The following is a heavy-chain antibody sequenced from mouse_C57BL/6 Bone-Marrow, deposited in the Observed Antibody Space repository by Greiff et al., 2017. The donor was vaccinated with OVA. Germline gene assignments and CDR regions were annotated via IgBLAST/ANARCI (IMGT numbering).Heavy chain of an antibody. CDR1: GISITTGNYR. V-gene: IGHV3-5*01. CDR2: IYYSGTI. D-gene: IGHD1-1*01. J-gene: IGHJ1*03. Sequence: EVQLQESGPGLVKPSQTVFLTCTVTGISITTGNYRWSWIRQFPGNKLEWIGYIYYSGTITYNPSLTSRTTITRDTPKNQFFLEMNSLTAEDTATYYCAQITTVVAGDWYFDVWGTGTTVTVSS. CDR3: AQITTVVAGDWYFDV.